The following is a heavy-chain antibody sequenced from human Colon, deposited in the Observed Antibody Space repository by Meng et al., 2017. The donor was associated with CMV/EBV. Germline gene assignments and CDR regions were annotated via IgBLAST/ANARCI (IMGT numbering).Heavy chain of an antibody. Sequence: CAASGCIFGNYAMSWVRQAPGKGLEWVGRITRKSDGGSTDYAAPVRGRFTITRDESRNTVDLQMNSLNADDTAVYYCSYGANYYFNYWGQGTLVTVSS. V-gene: IGHV3-15*01. J-gene: IGHJ4*02. CDR1: GCIFGNYA. CDR2: ITRKSDGGST. CDR3: SYGANYYFNY. D-gene: IGHD4/OR15-4a*01.